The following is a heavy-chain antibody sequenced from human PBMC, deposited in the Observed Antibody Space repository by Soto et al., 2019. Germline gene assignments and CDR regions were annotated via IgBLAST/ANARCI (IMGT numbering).Heavy chain of an antibody. V-gene: IGHV1-69*13. D-gene: IGHD5-12*01. CDR1: GGTFSSYA. CDR3: ARPSGYDQYYYYYYGMDV. J-gene: IGHJ6*04. Sequence: ASVKISCKASGGTFSSYAISWVRQAPGQGLEWMGGIIPIFGTANYAQKFQGRVTITADESTSTAYMELSSLRSEDTAVYYCARPSGYDQYYYYYYGMDVWGEGTKVTVSS. CDR2: IIPIFGTA.